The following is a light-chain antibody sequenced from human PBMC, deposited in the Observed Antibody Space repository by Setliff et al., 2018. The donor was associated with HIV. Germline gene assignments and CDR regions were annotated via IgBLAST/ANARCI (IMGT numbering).Light chain of an antibody. V-gene: IGLV2-23*02. CDR1: SNDLGSYNL. CDR3: CSYAHSSTYV. CDR2: EVN. J-gene: IGLJ1*01. Sequence: QSALAQPASVSGSPGQSITISYTGTSNDLGSYNLVSWYQQHPGKAPRLIIYEVNKRPSGVSNRFSGSKSGNTASLTISGLQVEDESDYYCCSYAHSSTYVFGTGTKSPS.